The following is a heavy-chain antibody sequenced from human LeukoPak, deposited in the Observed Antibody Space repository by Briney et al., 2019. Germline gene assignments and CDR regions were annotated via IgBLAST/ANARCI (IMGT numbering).Heavy chain of an antibody. J-gene: IGHJ4*02. D-gene: IGHD3-16*02. CDR1: GFTFSSYG. V-gene: IGHV3-33*01. Sequence: GGSLRLSCAASGFTFSSYGMHWVRQAPGKGLEWVAVIWYDGSNKYYADSVKGRFTISRDNSKNTLYLQMNSLRAEDTAVYYCAREDDYVWGGYRCIDYWGQGTLVTVSS. CDR2: IWYDGSNK. CDR3: AREDDYVWGGYRCIDY.